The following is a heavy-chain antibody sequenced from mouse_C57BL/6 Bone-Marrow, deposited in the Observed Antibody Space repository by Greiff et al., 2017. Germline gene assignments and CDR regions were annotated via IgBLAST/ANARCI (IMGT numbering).Heavy chain of an antibody. D-gene: IGHD1-1*01. Sequence: VQLQQPGAELVMPGASVKLSCKASGYTFTSYWMHWVKQRPGQGLEWIGEIDPSDSYTNYNQKFKGKSTLTVDKSSSTAYMPLSSLTSEDSAVYYGAREGYYGSSLYYFDYWGQGTTLTVSS. CDR1: GYTFTSYW. V-gene: IGHV1-69*01. J-gene: IGHJ2*01. CDR2: IDPSDSYT. CDR3: AREGYYGSSLYYFDY.